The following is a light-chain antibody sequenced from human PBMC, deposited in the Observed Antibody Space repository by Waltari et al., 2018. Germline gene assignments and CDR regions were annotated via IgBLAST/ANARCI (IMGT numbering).Light chain of an antibody. CDR1: SSDVGCYNY. J-gene: IGLJ2*01. Sequence: QSALTQPASVSGSPGQSITISCTGTSSDVGCYNYVSWYQQHPGKAPKLMIYDVSNRPSGVSNRFSGYKSGNTASLTISGLQAEDEADYYCSSYISSSTLELFGGGTSLTVL. V-gene: IGLV2-14*03. CDR3: SSYISSSTLEL. CDR2: DVS.